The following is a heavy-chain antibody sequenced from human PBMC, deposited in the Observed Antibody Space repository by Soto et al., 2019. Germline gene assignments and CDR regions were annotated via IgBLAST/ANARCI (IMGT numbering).Heavy chain of an antibody. CDR3: ARDRDDYGSGNYYNRIDF. Sequence: QVQLVQSGAEVKKPGSSVKVSCKASGGIFSTYAISWLRQAPGQGLEWMGGIIPIFGTTNYAQKFQGRVTITADESTSTADMELSRLRSKHTAVYYCARDRDDYGSGNYYNRIDFWGHGALVTVSS. V-gene: IGHV1-69*01. CDR2: IIPIFGTT. J-gene: IGHJ4*01. CDR1: GGIFSTYA. D-gene: IGHD3-10*01.